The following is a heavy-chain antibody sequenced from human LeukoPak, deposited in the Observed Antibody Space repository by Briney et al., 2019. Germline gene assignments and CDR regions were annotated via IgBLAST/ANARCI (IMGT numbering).Heavy chain of an antibody. CDR1: GFSISSGYD. V-gene: IGHV4-38-2*02. CDR3: ARVGGDTTYNYYYMDV. CDR2: FYRSGTT. J-gene: IGHJ6*03. D-gene: IGHD2-21*02. Sequence: SETLSLTCSVSGFSISSGYDWGWFRPPPGRGLEWIGRFYRSGTTYYNPSIKSRVTISVDTSKNQFSLKLSSVTAADTAVYYCARVGGDTTYNYYYMDVWGKGTTVTVSS.